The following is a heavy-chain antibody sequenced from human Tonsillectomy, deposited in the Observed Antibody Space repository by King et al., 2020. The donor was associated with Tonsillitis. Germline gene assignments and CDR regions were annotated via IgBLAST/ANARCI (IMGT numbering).Heavy chain of an antibody. V-gene: IGHV3-9*01. CDR2: ISWNSVSI. CDR1: GFSFYDHA. D-gene: IGHD5-18*01. CDR3: VKDSGWRGGYSDGYGGMDV. Sequence: VQLVESGGGLVQPGRSLRLSCAASGFSFYDHAMHWVRQAPGKGLEWVSGISWNSVSIDYADSVKGRFTMSRDNAQNSLSLQLNSLRPEDKALYYCVKDSGWRGGYSDGYGGMDVGGQGTTVTV. J-gene: IGHJ6*02.